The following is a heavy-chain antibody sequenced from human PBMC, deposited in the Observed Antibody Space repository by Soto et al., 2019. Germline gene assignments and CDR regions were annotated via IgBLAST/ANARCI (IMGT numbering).Heavy chain of an antibody. CDR1: GFTFDDYA. D-gene: IGHD4-17*01. V-gene: IGHV3-9*01. Sequence: HPGGSLRLSCADSGFTFDDYAMHWVRQAPGKGLEWVSGISWNSGNIGYADSVKGRFTISRDNAKNSLYLQMNSLRAEDTALYYCAKALGTVTSFYYFDYWGQGTLVTVSS. CDR3: AKALGTVTSFYYFDY. J-gene: IGHJ4*02. CDR2: ISWNSGNI.